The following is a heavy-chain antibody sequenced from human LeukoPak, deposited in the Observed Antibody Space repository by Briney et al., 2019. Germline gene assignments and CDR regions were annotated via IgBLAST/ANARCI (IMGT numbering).Heavy chain of an antibody. CDR1: GFTFSRAR. D-gene: IGHD4/OR15-4a*01. J-gene: IGHJ4*02. Sequence: GGSLRLSCVASGFTFSRARMNWVRQAPGKGLEWLSTIYSGSDYIYYADSVKGRFTISRDNAKNSLYLQMNSLRAEDTAIYYCARDLPVSGAYHQFDSWGQGTLVTVSS. CDR3: ARDLPVSGAYHQFDS. CDR2: IYSGSDYI. V-gene: IGHV3-21*01.